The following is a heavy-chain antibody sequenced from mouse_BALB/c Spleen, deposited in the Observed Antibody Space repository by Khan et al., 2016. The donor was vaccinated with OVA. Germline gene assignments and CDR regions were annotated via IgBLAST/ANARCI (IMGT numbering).Heavy chain of an antibody. CDR3: ARGGRRAMDY. J-gene: IGHJ4*01. V-gene: IGHV9-3-1*01. CDR2: INTYTGEP. D-gene: IGHD3-3*01. Sequence: QIQLVQSGPELKKPGETVELSCKASGYTFTNYGMNWVKQAPGKDLKWMGWINTYTGEPTYADDFKGRFAFSLEPSASPAYLQLNNLTHEDSATYCCARGGRRAMDYWGQGTSVTVSS. CDR1: GYTFTNYG.